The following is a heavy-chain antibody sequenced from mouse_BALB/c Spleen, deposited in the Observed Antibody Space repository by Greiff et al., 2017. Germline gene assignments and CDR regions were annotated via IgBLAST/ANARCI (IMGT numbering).Heavy chain of an antibody. CDR3: TRDGYDYDGSFDY. J-gene: IGHJ2*01. CDR1: GFTFSSYT. D-gene: IGHD2-4*01. Sequence: EVKLMESGGGLVKPGGSLKLSCAASGFTFSSYTMSWVRQTPEKRLEWVATISSGGSYTYYPDSVKGRFTISRDNAKNTLYLQMSSLKSEDTAMYYCTRDGYDYDGSFDYWGQGTTLTVSS. V-gene: IGHV5-6-4*01. CDR2: ISSGGSYT.